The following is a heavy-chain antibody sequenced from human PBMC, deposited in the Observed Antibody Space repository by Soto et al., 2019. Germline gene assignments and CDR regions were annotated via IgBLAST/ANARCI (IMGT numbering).Heavy chain of an antibody. V-gene: IGHV3-33*01. D-gene: IGHD3-10*01. CDR1: GFTFSSYG. Sequence: QVQLVESGGGVVQPGRSLRLSCAASGFTFSSYGMHWVRQAPGKGLEWVAVIWYDGSNKYYVDSVKGRFTISRDNSKNTLYLQMNSLRAEDTAVYYCARVKRITMVRGVLGLVTGMDVWGQGTTVTVSS. J-gene: IGHJ6*02. CDR3: ARVKRITMVRGVLGLVTGMDV. CDR2: IWYDGSNK.